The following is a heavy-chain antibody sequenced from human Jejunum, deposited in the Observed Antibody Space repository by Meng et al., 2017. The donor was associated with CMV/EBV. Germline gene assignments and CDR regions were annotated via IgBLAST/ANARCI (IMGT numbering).Heavy chain of an antibody. J-gene: IGHJ4*02. CDR3: AKDLWTFAY. Sequence: LTLSVTASGFSYSSYAMTWDRQATGKGLEWRSGNGGSGDDKYYADYVKGRFTISRDNSKNTVFLQMNSLRAEDTAMYYCAKDLWTFAYWGQGALVTVSS. CDR2: NGGSGDDK. CDR1: GFSYSSYA. V-gene: IGHV3-23*01. D-gene: IGHD2-21*01.